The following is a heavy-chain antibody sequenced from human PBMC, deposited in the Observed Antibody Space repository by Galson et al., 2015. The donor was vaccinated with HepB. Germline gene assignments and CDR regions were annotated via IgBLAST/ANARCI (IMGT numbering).Heavy chain of an antibody. CDR2: IDWEDDK. Sequence: PALVKPTQTLTLTCTFSGFSLSNSGMCVSWIRQSPGKALEWLARIDWEDDKYYATSLKTRLTISKGTSRNQVVFTMTDMDPSDTATYYCARMGVGYTASGGLDYWGQGILVTVSS. J-gene: IGHJ4*01. V-gene: IGHV2-70*11. CDR1: GFSLSNSGMC. CDR3: ARMGVGYTASGGLDY. D-gene: IGHD5-18*01.